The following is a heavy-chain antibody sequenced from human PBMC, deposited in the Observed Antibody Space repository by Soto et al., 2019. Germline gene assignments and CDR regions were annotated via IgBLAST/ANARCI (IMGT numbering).Heavy chain of an antibody. Sequence: QVQLVQSGAEVKKPGSSVKVSCKASGGTFSSYAISWVRQAPGQGLEWMGGIIPIFGTANYAQKFQGRVTITADESTSTDYMELSSLRSDDTAVYYCARDEDSGSYYPYWGQGTLVTVSS. V-gene: IGHV1-69*12. CDR2: IIPIFGTA. D-gene: IGHD1-26*01. CDR1: GGTFSSYA. CDR3: ARDEDSGSYYPY. J-gene: IGHJ4*02.